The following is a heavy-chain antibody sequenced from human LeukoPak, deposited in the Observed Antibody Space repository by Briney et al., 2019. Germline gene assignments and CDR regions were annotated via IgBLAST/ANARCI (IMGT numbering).Heavy chain of an antibody. CDR1: GGTFSSYA. J-gene: IGHJ4*02. CDR2: IIPIFGTA. CDR3: VGSGSGSLDY. V-gene: IGHV1-69*13. Sequence: ASVKVSCKASGGTFSSYAISWVRQAPGQGLEWMGGIIPIFGTANYAQKFQGRVTITADESTSTAHMELSSLRSEDTAVYYCVGSGSGSLDYWGQGTLVTVSS. D-gene: IGHD3-10*01.